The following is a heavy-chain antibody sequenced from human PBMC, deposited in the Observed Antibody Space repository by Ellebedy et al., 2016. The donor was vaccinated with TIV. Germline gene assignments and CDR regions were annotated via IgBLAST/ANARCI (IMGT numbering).Heavy chain of an antibody. CDR1: GSTFDSYG. V-gene: IGHV3-23*01. Sequence: GESLKISCKSSGSTFDSYGMTWVRQASGKGLEWVASLSGSADSTDYADSVKGRFSISRDNAKNTLFLQMSSLTVEDTAVYFCAKGLTGNRGGWGWYFDLWGRGTLVTVSS. J-gene: IGHJ2*01. D-gene: IGHD1-20*01. CDR2: LSGSADST. CDR3: AKGLTGNRGGWGWYFDL.